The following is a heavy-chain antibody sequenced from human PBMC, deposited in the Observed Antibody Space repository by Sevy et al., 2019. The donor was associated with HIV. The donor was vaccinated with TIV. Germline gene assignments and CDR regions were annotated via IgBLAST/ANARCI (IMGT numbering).Heavy chain of an antibody. D-gene: IGHD5-18*01. CDR1: GFIFGDYG. Sequence: GGSLRLSCTASGFIFGDYGMSWVRQAPGKGLEWIAFFKSKIHGGTTENAASVKGSITISRDDSTNIVYLQMSNRKTGDTTVYYCSLWSGALAKLDNWGQGTLVTVSS. CDR3: SLWSGALAKLDN. J-gene: IGHJ4*02. V-gene: IGHV3-49*04. CDR2: FKSKIHGGTT.